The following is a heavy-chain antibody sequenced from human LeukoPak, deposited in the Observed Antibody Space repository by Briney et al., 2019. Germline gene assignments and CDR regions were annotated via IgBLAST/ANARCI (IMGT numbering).Heavy chain of an antibody. Sequence: SETLSLTCAVYGGSFSGYYWSWIRQPPGKGLEWIGEINHSGSTNYNPSLKSRVTISVDTSKNQFSLKLSSVTAADTAVYYCARPLGYCSSTSCPWNYWGQGTLVTVSS. CDR2: INHSGST. V-gene: IGHV4-34*01. CDR3: ARPLGYCSSTSCPWNY. CDR1: GGSFSGYY. J-gene: IGHJ4*02. D-gene: IGHD2-2*01.